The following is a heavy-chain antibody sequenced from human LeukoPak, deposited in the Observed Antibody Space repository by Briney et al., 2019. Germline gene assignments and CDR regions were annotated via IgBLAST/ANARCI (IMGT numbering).Heavy chain of an antibody. Sequence: ASVKVSCKASGGTFSSYAISWVRQAPGQGLEWMGWISAYNGNTNCAQKLQGRVTMTTDTSTSTAYMELRSLRSDDTAVYYCARDPRDGDYDFGDYWGQGTLVTVSS. V-gene: IGHV1-18*01. CDR3: ARDPRDGDYDFGDY. D-gene: IGHD4-17*01. J-gene: IGHJ4*02. CDR1: GGTFSSYA. CDR2: ISAYNGNT.